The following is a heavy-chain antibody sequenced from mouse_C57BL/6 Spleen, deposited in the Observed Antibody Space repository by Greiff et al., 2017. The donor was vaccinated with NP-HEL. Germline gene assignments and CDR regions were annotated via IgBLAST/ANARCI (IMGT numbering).Heavy chain of an antibody. CDR2: ISYDGSN. CDR1: GYSITSGYY. D-gene: IGHD2-4*01. CDR3: ASPFYYDRAWFAY. V-gene: IGHV3-6*01. J-gene: IGHJ3*01. Sequence: EVQRVASGPGLVKPSQSLSLTCSVTGYSITSGYYWNWIRQFPGNKLEWMGYISYDGSNNYNPSLKNRISITRDTSKNQFFLKLNSVTTEDTATYYCASPFYYDRAWFAYWGQGTLVTVSA.